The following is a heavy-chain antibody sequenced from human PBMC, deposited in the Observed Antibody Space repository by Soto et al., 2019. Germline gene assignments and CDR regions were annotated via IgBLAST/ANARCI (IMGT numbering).Heavy chain of an antibody. J-gene: IGHJ1*01. Sequence: GASVKVSCKASGGTFSSYAISWVRQAPGQGLEWMGGIIPIFGTANYAQKFQGRVTITADESTSTAYMELSSLRSEDTAVYYCASGITAAGTIPLEYFQHWGQGTLVTVSS. CDR2: IIPIFGTA. D-gene: IGHD6-13*01. V-gene: IGHV1-69*13. CDR1: GGTFSSYA. CDR3: ASGITAAGTIPLEYFQH.